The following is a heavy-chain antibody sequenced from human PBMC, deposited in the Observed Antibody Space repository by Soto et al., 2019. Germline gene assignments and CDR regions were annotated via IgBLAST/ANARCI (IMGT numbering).Heavy chain of an antibody. Sequence: QVQLVESGGGVVQPGRSLRLSCAASGFTFSSYAMHWVRQAPGKGLEWVAVISYDGSNKYYADSVKGRFTISRDNSKNTLYLQMNSLRAEDTAVYYCARGSLSYGTADAFDIWGQGTMVTVSS. CDR1: GFTFSSYA. J-gene: IGHJ3*02. V-gene: IGHV3-30-3*01. CDR3: ARGSLSYGTADAFDI. CDR2: ISYDGSNK. D-gene: IGHD4-17*01.